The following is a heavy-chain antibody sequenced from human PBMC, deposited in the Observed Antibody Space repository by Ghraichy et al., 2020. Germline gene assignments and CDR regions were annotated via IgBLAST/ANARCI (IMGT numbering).Heavy chain of an antibody. CDR1: GGSVISSY. J-gene: IGHJ4*02. CDR3: ARFFPVLSGYFDY. Sequence: SETLSLTCTVSGGSVISSYWNWIRQPPGKGLEWIGYMYYTGNTNYNPSLKSRVTMSVDTSKNQLSLNLNSVTAADTAVYYCARFFPVLSGYFDYWGQGILVTVSS. D-gene: IGHD3-10*01. CDR2: MYYTGNT. V-gene: IGHV4-59*08.